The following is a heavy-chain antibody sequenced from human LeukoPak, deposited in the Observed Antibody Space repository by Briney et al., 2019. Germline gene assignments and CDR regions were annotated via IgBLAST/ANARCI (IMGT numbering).Heavy chain of an antibody. D-gene: IGHD3-3*01. CDR1: GGSISSYY. Sequence: SETLSLSCTVSGGSISSYYWSWIRQPPGKGLEWIGYIDYTGNTNYNPSLQSRVTISIDTSKNQFSLKLSSVTAADTAVYYCARDNDFWSGYYSFDFWGRGTLVTVSS. J-gene: IGHJ4*02. CDR2: IDYTGNT. V-gene: IGHV4-59*12. CDR3: ARDNDFWSGYYSFDF.